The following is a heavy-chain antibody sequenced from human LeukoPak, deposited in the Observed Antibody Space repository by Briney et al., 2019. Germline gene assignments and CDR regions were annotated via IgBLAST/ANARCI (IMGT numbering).Heavy chain of an antibody. CDR3: ARGRAIDI. CDR1: GFTFTNNW. J-gene: IGHJ3*02. CDR2: IKQDDSEK. Sequence: GGSLRLSCAASGFTFTNNWMTWVRQAPGKGLEWVANIKQDDSEKYYVGSVKGRFTISRDNAKNSVHLQMNSLRAEDTAMYYCARGRAIDIWGRGTMVTVSS. V-gene: IGHV3-7*04.